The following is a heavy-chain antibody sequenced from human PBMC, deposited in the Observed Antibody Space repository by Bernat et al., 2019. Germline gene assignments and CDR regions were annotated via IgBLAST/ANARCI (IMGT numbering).Heavy chain of an antibody. Sequence: EVQLVESGGGLVKPGGSLRLSCAASGFTFSTHSMNWVRQAPGKGLEWVSSISSSSGYIYYADSVKGRFTISRDNAKNSLYLQMNSLRAEDTAVYYCARDAGQGYYYYMNVWGKGTTVTVSS. V-gene: IGHV3-21*01. J-gene: IGHJ6*03. CDR2: ISSSSGYI. CDR1: GFTFSTHS. CDR3: ARDAGQGYYYYMNV.